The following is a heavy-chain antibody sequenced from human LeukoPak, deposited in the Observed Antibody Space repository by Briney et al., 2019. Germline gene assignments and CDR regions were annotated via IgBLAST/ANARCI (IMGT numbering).Heavy chain of an antibody. J-gene: IGHJ6*02. Sequence: ASVKVSCKASGYTFTSYAMNWVRQAPGQGLKWMGWINTNTGNPTYAQGFTGRFVFSLDTSVSTAYLQISSLKAEDTAVYYCARDDPQEYQLLHYYYYYGMDVWGQGTTVTVSS. CDR3: ARDDPQEYQLLHYYYYYGMDV. CDR2: INTNTGNP. D-gene: IGHD2-2*01. CDR1: GYTFTSYA. V-gene: IGHV7-4-1*02.